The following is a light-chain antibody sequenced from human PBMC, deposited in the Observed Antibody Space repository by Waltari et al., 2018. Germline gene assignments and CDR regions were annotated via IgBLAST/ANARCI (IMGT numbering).Light chain of an antibody. CDR3: QKYGTLPAT. Sequence: EVMLTQSPGTLSWSPGERATLSCRASQSVSRTLAWYQQKPGQAPRLLIYDASRRATGIPDRFSGSGSGTDFSLTISRLEPEDFAVYYCQKYGTLPATFGQGTKVEIK. CDR1: QSVSRT. J-gene: IGKJ1*01. V-gene: IGKV3-20*01. CDR2: DAS.